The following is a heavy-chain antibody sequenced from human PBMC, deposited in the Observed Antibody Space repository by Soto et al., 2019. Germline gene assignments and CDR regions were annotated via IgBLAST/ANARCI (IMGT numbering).Heavy chain of an antibody. J-gene: IGHJ6*03. CDR1: GYTFTSYD. Sequence: ASVKVSCXASGYTFTSYDINWVRQATGQGLEWMGWMNPNSGNTGYAQKFQGRVTMTRNTSISTAYMELSSLRSEDTAVYYCARGQRAYYDFWSAKFHRPYYYYYMDVWGKGTTVTVSS. CDR3: ARGQRAYYDFWSAKFHRPYYYYYMDV. CDR2: MNPNSGNT. V-gene: IGHV1-8*01. D-gene: IGHD3-3*01.